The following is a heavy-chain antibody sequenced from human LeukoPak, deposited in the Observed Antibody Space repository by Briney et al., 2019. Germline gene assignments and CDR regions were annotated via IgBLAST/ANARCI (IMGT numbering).Heavy chain of an antibody. D-gene: IGHD5-18*01. CDR3: ARDWSDTGLASIDY. J-gene: IGHJ4*02. CDR1: GFTFSIHW. Sequence: GGSLRLSCAASGFTFSIHWMSWVRQAPGRGLEWVANIKPDGSEQYYVDSVKGRFTTSRDSAKNSLYLQMNSLTAEDTAVYYCARDWSDTGLASIDYWGQGTLVTVSP. V-gene: IGHV3-7*01. CDR2: IKPDGSEQ.